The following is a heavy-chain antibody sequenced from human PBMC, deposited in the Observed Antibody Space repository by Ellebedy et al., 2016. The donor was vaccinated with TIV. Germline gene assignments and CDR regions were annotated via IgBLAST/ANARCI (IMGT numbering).Heavy chain of an antibody. CDR1: GFTFDDYA. CDR3: AKDGGELPYYYYYGMDV. J-gene: IGHJ6*02. Sequence: SLKISXAASGFTFDDYAMHWVRQAPGKGLEWVSGISWNSGSIGYADSVKGRFTISRDNAKNSLYLQMNSLRAEDTALYYCAKDGGELPYYYYYGMDVWGQGTTVTVSS. CDR2: ISWNSGSI. V-gene: IGHV3-9*01. D-gene: IGHD3-16*01.